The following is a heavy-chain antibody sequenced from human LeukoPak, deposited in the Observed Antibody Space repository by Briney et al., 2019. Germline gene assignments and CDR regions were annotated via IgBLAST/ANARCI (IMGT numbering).Heavy chain of an antibody. CDR1: GFTFDDYA. CDR3: AKDGKMATISWTNFDY. V-gene: IGHV3-9*01. Sequence: PGRSLRLSCVASGFTFDDYAMHWVRQAPGKGLEWVAGINWNSVSAVYADSLKGRFTISRDNSKNSLYLQMNSLRTEDTAFYYCAKDGKMATISWTNFDYWGQGTLVTVSS. D-gene: IGHD5-24*01. CDR2: INWNSVSA. J-gene: IGHJ4*02.